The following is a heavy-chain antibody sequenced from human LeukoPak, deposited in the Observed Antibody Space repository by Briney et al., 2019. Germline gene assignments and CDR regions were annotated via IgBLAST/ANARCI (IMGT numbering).Heavy chain of an antibody. CDR2: INGDGSRT. V-gene: IGHV3-74*01. Sequence: QSGGSLRLSCAASGFTLSSYWMHWVRQAPGKGLVWVSGINGDGSRTSYADSVKGRFTISRDNAKNTLYVQMHSLRADDTAVYYCSRGFPLSSSYLGDDYWGQGTLVTVSS. CDR1: GFTLSSYW. J-gene: IGHJ4*02. CDR3: SRGFPLSSSYLGDDY. D-gene: IGHD3-22*01.